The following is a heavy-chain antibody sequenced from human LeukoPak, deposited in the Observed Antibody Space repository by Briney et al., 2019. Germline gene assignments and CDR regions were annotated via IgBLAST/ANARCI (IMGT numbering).Heavy chain of an antibody. V-gene: IGHV4-34*01. Sequence: PSETLSLTCAVYGGSFSGYYWSWIRQPPGKGLEWIGEINHSGSTNYNPSLKSRVTIPVDTSKNQFSLKLSSVTAADTAVYYGARLRYTARFDPWGQGTLVTVSS. D-gene: IGHD5-18*01. CDR3: ARLRYTARFDP. J-gene: IGHJ5*02. CDR2: INHSGST. CDR1: GGSFSGYY.